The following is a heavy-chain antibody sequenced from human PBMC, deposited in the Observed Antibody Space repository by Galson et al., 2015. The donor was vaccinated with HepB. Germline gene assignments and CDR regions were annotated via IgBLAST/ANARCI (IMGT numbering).Heavy chain of an antibody. Sequence: SLRLSCAASGFTFSSYGMHWVRQAPGKGLEWVAVIWYDGSNKYYADSVKGRFTISRDNSKNTLYLQMNSLRAEDTAVYYCARDLMPDYSNYYYYGMDVWGQGTTVTVSS. D-gene: IGHD4-11*01. CDR3: ARDLMPDYSNYYYYGMDV. J-gene: IGHJ6*02. V-gene: IGHV3-33*01. CDR1: GFTFSSYG. CDR2: IWYDGSNK.